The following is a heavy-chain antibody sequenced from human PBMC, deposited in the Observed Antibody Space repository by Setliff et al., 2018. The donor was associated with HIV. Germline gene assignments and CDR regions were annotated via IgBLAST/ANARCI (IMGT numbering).Heavy chain of an antibody. J-gene: IGHJ4*02. D-gene: IGHD3-10*01. CDR1: GNSFSGYH. Sequence: PSETLSLTCNYSGNSFSGYHWNWIRQPAGKGLEWLGRIYYTGSTEYNPSLKSRLTMAMDTSKDQFSLRLVSLTTADTAVYYCARSIYGSVTYPLDVWGPGTLVTVSS. CDR3: ARSIYGSVTYPLDV. CDR2: IYYTGST. V-gene: IGHV4-4*07.